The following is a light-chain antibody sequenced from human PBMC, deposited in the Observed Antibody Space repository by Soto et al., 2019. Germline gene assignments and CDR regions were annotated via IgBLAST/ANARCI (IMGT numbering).Light chain of an antibody. CDR1: LSLSSY. J-gene: IGKJ5*01. V-gene: IGKV3D-15*01. Sequence: EVVLTQFPGSLSLYPGDSATLSCRASLSLSSYLTWYQHKPGQPPRLLIYGASSRATGIPXRFSGSGSGTQFTLTISRLQSEDFAVYYCQXYNNSPITXGQGTRLEI. CDR3: QXYNNSPIT. CDR2: GAS.